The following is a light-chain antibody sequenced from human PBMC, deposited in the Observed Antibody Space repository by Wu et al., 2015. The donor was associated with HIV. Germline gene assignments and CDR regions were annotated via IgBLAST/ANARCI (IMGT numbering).Light chain of an antibody. Sequence: PEERATLFCRASQSVTSSHLAWYQQKPGQAPRLLIYGASNRPAGIPDRFSGSGSGTDFTLTISRLEPEDFAVFYCQHYGNSLLTFGRGTEGGDQ. CDR2: GAS. CDR3: QHYGNSLLT. CDR1: QSVTSSH. V-gene: IGKV3-20*01. J-gene: IGKJ4*01.